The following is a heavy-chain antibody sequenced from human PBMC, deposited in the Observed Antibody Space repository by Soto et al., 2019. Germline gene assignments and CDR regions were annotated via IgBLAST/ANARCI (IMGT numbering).Heavy chain of an antibody. Sequence: PGGSLRLSCAASGFTFSSYAMSWVRQAPGKGLEWVSAISGSGGSTYYADSVKGRFTISRDNSKNTLYLQMNSLRAEDTAVYYCARDLTAMDPYYFDYWGQGTLVTAPQ. CDR1: GFTFSSYA. V-gene: IGHV3-23*01. J-gene: IGHJ4*02. CDR2: ISGSGGST. CDR3: ARDLTAMDPYYFDY. D-gene: IGHD5-18*01.